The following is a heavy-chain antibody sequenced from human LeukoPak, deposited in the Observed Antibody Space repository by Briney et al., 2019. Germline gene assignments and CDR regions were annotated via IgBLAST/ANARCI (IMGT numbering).Heavy chain of an antibody. V-gene: IGHV4-59*01. CDR1: GGSISSYY. D-gene: IGHD3-22*01. CDR3: AGNYYDSSGLDY. CDR2: IYYSGST. J-gene: IGHJ4*02. Sequence: SETLSLTCTVSGGSISSYYWSWIRQPPGKGLEWIGYIYYSGSTNYDPSLKSRVTISVDTSKNQFSLKLSSVTAADTAVYYCAGNYYDSSGLDYWGQGTLVTVSS.